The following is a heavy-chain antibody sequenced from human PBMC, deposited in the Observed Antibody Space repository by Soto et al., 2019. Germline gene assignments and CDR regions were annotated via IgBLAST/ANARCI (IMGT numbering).Heavy chain of an antibody. CDR1: GYTFTSYG. D-gene: IGHD6-19*01. CDR3: ARGGSVACPRLINWYFDL. CDR2: ISAYNGKT. Sequence: QVQLVQSGAEVKKPGASVKVSCKASGYTFTSYGISWVRQAPGQGLEWMGWISAYNGKTNYARKLQGRVTMTTDTSTSTAYMELRSLRSDDTAVYYCARGGSVACPRLINWYFDLWGRGTLVTVSS. V-gene: IGHV1-18*01. J-gene: IGHJ2*01.